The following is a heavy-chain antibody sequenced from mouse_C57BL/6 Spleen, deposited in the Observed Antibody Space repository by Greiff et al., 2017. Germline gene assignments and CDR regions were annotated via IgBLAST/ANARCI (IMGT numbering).Heavy chain of an antibody. CDR2: LDPSDSYT. CDR3: ARGTTVVATYYFDY. J-gene: IGHJ2*01. V-gene: IGHV1-69*01. Sequence: VQLQQPGAELVMPGASVKLSCKASGYTFTSYWMHWVKQRPGQGLEWIGELDPSDSYTNYNQKFKGKSTLTVDKSSSTAYMQLSSLTSEDSAVXYCARGTTVVATYYFDYWGQGTTLTVSS. D-gene: IGHD1-1*01. CDR1: GYTFTSYW.